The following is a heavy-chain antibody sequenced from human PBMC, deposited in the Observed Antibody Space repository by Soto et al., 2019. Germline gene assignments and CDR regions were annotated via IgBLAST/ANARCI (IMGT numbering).Heavy chain of an antibody. D-gene: IGHD3-3*02. V-gene: IGHV4-59*08. J-gene: IGHJ5*02. Sequence: PSETLSLTCTVSGGSISRYCWSWIRQPQGKGLEWIGNIYYSGSTYYNPSLKSRVTISVDTSKNQFSLKLSSVTAADTAVYYCASPKIAFYNWFDPWGQGTLVTVSS. CDR2: IYYSGST. CDR3: ASPKIAFYNWFDP. CDR1: GGSISRYC.